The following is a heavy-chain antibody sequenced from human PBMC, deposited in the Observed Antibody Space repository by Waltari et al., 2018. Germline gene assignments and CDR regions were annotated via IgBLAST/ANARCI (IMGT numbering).Heavy chain of an antibody. V-gene: IGHV4-34*01. J-gene: IGHJ2*01. CDR2: INHSGTT. CDR3: TRGSFDSDSYFDV. Sequence: QVQLQQWGAGLLKPSETLSLTCAVYGGSFSGYYWSWIRQPPGKGLEWIGEINHSGTTYYSPSLKSRVTISVDTSKNQFSLKVTSLTAADTAIYYCTRGSFDSDSYFDVWGRGTLVTVSS. D-gene: IGHD1-26*01. CDR1: GGSFSGYY.